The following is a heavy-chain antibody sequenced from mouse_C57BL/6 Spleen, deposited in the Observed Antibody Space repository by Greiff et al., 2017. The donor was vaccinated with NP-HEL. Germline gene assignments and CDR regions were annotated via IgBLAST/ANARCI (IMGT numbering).Heavy chain of an antibody. Sequence: EVQLQESGPGLVKPSQSLSLTCSVTGYSITSGYYWNWIRQFPGNKLEWMGYISYDGSNNYNPSLKNRISITRDTSKNQFFLKLNSVTTEDTATYYCATLRGAYWGQGTLVTVSA. V-gene: IGHV3-6*01. CDR3: ATLRGAY. CDR2: ISYDGSN. CDR1: GYSITSGYY. J-gene: IGHJ3*01. D-gene: IGHD1-2*01.